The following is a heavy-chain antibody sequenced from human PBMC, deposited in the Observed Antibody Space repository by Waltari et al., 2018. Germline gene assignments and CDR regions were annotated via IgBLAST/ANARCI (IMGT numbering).Heavy chain of an antibody. CDR1: EFSFRNYW. J-gene: IGHJ5*02. Sequence: EVQVVQSGGGLVQPGGSLRLSCVASEFSFRNYWMSWVRQAPGKGLGWVANINQDGSEKYYVYSVKGRFTISRDNAKNSVYLQMNSLRAEDTAVCYCARDSSYYDFWNLRFDPRDQGTLVTVSS. V-gene: IGHV3-7*01. CDR2: INQDGSEK. CDR3: ARDSSYYDFWNLRFDP. D-gene: IGHD3-3*01.